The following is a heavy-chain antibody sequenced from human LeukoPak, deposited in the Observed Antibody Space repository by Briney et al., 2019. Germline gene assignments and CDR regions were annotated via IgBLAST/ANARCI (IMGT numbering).Heavy chain of an antibody. D-gene: IGHD1-26*01. CDR2: ISWNSYDI. CDR3: AKGVGTSYHYHMDV. J-gene: IGHJ6*03. CDR1: GFTFDEYA. Sequence: GGSLRLSCAASGFTFDEYAMHWVRQAPGKGLEWVSGISWNSYDIGYADSVKGRFTISRDNAKNSLYLQMNSLRGEDMALYYCAKGVGTSYHYHMDVWGKGTTVIVSS. V-gene: IGHV3-9*03.